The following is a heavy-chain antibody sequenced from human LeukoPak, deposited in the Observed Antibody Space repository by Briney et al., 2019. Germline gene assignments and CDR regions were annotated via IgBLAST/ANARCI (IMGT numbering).Heavy chain of an antibody. J-gene: IGHJ4*02. V-gene: IGHV4-31*03. D-gene: IGHD2-21*02. CDR3: AREALQDCGGDCYPTLFDY. CDR2: IYYSGST. Sequence: SETLSLTCTVSGGSISSGGYYWSWIRQHPGKSLEWIGYIYYSGSTYYNPSLKSRVTISVDTSKNQFSLKLSSVTAADTAVYYCAREALQDCGGDCYPTLFDYWGQGTLVTVSS. CDR1: GGSISSGGYY.